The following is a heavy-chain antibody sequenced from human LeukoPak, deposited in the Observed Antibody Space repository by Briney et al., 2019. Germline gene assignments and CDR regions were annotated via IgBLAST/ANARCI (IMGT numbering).Heavy chain of an antibody. Sequence: PGGSLRLSCAASGFTFSSYSMNWVRQAPGKGLEWVSSISSSSSYIYYADSVKGRFTISRDNAKNSLYLQMNSLRAEDTAVYYCARDSIAFYYYGMDVWGQGTTVTVSS. J-gene: IGHJ6*02. V-gene: IGHV3-21*01. D-gene: IGHD2/OR15-2a*01. CDR3: ARDSIAFYYYGMDV. CDR1: GFTFSSYS. CDR2: ISSSSSYI.